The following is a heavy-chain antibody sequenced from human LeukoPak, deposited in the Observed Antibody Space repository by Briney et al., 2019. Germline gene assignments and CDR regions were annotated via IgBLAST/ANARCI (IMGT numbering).Heavy chain of an antibody. CDR2: IYSGGST. Sequence: GGSLRLSCAASGFTVSSNYMSWVRQAPGKGLEWVSVIYSGGSTYYADSVKGRFTISRDNSKNTLYLQMNSLRAEDTAVYYCARVGGSSGYQQTDAFDIWGQGTMVTVSS. CDR3: ARVGGSSGYQQTDAFDI. J-gene: IGHJ3*02. V-gene: IGHV3-66*01. D-gene: IGHD3-22*01. CDR1: GFTVSSNY.